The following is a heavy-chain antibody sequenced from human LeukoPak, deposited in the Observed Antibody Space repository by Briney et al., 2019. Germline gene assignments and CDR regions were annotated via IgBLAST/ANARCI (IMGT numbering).Heavy chain of an antibody. CDR3: ARHAYYYGSGSYRP. V-gene: IGHV4-34*01. CDR1: GGSFSGYY. CDR2: INHSGST. D-gene: IGHD3-10*01. J-gene: IGHJ5*02. Sequence: SETLSLTCAVYGGSFSGYYWSWIRQPPGKGLEWIGEINHSGSTNYNPSLKSRVTISVDTSKNQFSLKLSSVTAADTAVYYCARHAYYYGSGSYRPWGQGTLVTVSS.